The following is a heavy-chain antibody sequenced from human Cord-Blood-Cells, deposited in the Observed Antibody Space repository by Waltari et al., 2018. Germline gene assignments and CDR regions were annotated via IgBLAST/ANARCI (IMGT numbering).Heavy chain of an antibody. J-gene: IGHJ4*02. CDR2: INHSGST. CDR1: GGPFSGYY. CDR3: ARGPGSYYFDY. V-gene: IGHV4-34*01. Sequence: QVQLQQWGAGLLKPSETLSLTCAVYGGPFSGYYWSWIRQPPGKGLEWIGEINHSGSTNYNPSLKSRVTISVDTSKNQFSLKLSSVTAADTAVYYCARGPGSYYFDYWGQGTLVTVSS. D-gene: IGHD3-10*01.